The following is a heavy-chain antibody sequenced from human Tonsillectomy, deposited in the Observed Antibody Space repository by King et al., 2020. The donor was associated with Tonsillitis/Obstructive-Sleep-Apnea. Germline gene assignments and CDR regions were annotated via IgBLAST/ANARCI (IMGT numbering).Heavy chain of an antibody. V-gene: IGHV7-4-1*02. CDR2: INTNTGNP. Sequence: VQLVQSGSELREPGASVKVSCKASGYIFTGYAMNWVRQAPGQGLEWMGWINTNTGNPTYAQGFTGRFVFSLDTSVRTAYLQISSLKAEDTAVYYCARVAPNTMTTISYWGQGTLVTVSS. CDR1: GYIFTGYA. J-gene: IGHJ4*02. CDR3: ARVAPNTMTTISY. D-gene: IGHD4-17*01.